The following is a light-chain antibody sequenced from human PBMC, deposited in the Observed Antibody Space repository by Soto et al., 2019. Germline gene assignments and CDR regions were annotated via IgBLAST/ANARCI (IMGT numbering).Light chain of an antibody. CDR3: QQANSFPLT. CDR2: GTN. CDR1: QDIMRW. J-gene: IGKJ4*01. Sequence: DIQMTQSPSSVSASVGDRVTITCQASQDIMRWLAWYQQKPGTAPRLLIHGTNSLFSGVPSRFSGSGSGTNFTLTITSLQPEDFATYYCQQANSFPLTFGGGTKVESK. V-gene: IGKV1-12*01.